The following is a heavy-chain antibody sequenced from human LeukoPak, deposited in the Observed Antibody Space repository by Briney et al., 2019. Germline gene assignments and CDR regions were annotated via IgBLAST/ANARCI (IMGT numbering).Heavy chain of an antibody. CDR3: ASQVWVGTTFHFYTYTDV. D-gene: IGHD1-26*01. CDR1: GFTFSSYW. J-gene: IGHJ6*03. CDR2: INEDGNDI. V-gene: IGHV3-7*01. Sequence: PGGSLRLSCAASGFTFSSYWMTWVRQAPGKGLEWVANINEDGNDIYYMDSVKGRFTISRNNAKNSLYLQINNLRAEDAAVYYCASQVWVGTTFHFYTYTDVSGKGTTVTASS.